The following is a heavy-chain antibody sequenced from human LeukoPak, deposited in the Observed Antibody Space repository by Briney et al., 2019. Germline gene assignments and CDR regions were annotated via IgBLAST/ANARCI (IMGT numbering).Heavy chain of an antibody. D-gene: IGHD2-2*01. CDR2: INPNSGGT. V-gene: IGHV1-2*02. CDR3: ARAPRDRGYCGATSCFEYMDV. CDR1: GYTFTGYY. Sequence: PVASVKVSCKASGYTFTGYYMHWVRQAPGQGLEWMGWINPNSGGTNYAQKFQGRVTMTRNTSISTAYMELRRLRSDDTAVYYCARAPRDRGYCGATSCFEYMDVWGRGTTVTISS. J-gene: IGHJ6*03.